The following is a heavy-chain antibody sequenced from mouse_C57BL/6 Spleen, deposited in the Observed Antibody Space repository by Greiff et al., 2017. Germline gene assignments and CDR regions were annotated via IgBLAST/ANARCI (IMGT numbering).Heavy chain of an antibody. CDR1: GFTFSDYG. CDR3: SRRSGSSPYYAMDY. D-gene: IGHD1-1*01. V-gene: IGHV5-17*01. CDR2: ISSGSSTI. J-gene: IGHJ4*01. Sequence: EVQGVESGGGLVKPGGSLILSCAASGFTFSDYGMHWVRQAPEKGLEWVAYISSGSSTIYYADTVKGRFTISRDNAKNTLFRQMTSLRSEDTAMYYCSRRSGSSPYYAMDYWGQGTSVTVSS.